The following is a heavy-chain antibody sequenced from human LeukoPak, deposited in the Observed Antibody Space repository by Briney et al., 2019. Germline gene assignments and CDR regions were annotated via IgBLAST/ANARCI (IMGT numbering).Heavy chain of an antibody. J-gene: IGHJ4*02. CDR2: ISGSGSST. Sequence: LPGGSLRLSCAASGFTFSNYAMSWVRQAPGKGLEWVSVISGSGSSTYHADSVKGRFTISRDNSKNTLYLQMNSLRAEDTAVYYCAKLGGSYDETSMEDYWGQGTLVTVSS. D-gene: IGHD1-26*01. CDR3: AKLGGSYDETSMEDY. V-gene: IGHV3-23*01. CDR1: GFTFSNYA.